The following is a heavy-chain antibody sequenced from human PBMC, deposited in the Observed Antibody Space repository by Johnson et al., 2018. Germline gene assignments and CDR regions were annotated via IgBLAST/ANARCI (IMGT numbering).Heavy chain of an antibody. D-gene: IGHD2-15*01. CDR3: AKQKSSGGKGAFDI. J-gene: IGHJ3*02. CDR2: ISYDGSNK. CDR1: GFTFSSYA. V-gene: IGHV3-30-3*02. Sequence: QVQLVQSGGGVVQPGRSLRLSCAASGFTFSSYAMHWVRQAPGKGLEWVAVISYDGSNKYYADSVKGRFTISRDNSKNTLYLQMNSLSAEDTAVYYCAKQKSSGGKGAFDIWGQGTMVTVSS.